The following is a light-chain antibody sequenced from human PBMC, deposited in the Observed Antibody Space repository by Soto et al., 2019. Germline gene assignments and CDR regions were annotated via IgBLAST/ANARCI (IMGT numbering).Light chain of an antibody. CDR3: QHYYCYPFT. V-gene: IGKV1-5*01. CDR1: QSISGW. J-gene: IGKJ5*01. Sequence: DIQMTQSPSTLSASVGDRVTITCRASQSISGWLAWYQQKPGKAPNLLIYDASSLESGVPSRFGVTGSVTEFTLSITSLQPAAFAPYYCQHYYCYPFTVGRGTRLEIK. CDR2: DAS.